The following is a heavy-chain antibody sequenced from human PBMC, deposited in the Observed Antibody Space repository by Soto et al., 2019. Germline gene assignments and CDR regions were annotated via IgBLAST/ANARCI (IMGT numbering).Heavy chain of an antibody. D-gene: IGHD6-13*01. Sequence: SETLSLTCTVSGGSISSYYWSWIRPPPGKGLEWIGYIYYSGSTNYNPSLKSRVTISVDTSKNQFSLKLSSVTAADTAVYYCARGYSSSWYDYYYGMDVWGQGTTVTVSS. CDR3: ARGYSSSWYDYYYGMDV. CDR1: GGSISSYY. V-gene: IGHV4-59*08. CDR2: IYYSGST. J-gene: IGHJ6*02.